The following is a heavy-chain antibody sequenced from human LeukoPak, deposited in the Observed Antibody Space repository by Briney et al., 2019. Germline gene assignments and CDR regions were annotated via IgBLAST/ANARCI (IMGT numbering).Heavy chain of an antibody. Sequence: ASVKVPCKASGYTFTSYGISWVRQAPGQGLEWMGWISAYNGNTNYAQKLQGRVTMTTDTSTSTAYMELRSLRSDDTAVYYCARLRYFDWPDAFDIWGQGTMVTVSS. CDR3: ARLRYFDWPDAFDI. D-gene: IGHD3-9*01. V-gene: IGHV1-18*01. CDR2: ISAYNGNT. CDR1: GYTFTSYG. J-gene: IGHJ3*02.